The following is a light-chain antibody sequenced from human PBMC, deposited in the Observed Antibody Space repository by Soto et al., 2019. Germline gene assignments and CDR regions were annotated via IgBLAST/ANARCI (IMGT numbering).Light chain of an antibody. CDR3: QQVTVPPLT. V-gene: IGKV1-39*01. CDR2: AAS. CDR1: QSISTY. J-gene: IGKJ4*01. Sequence: DIQMTQSPSSLSASVGDRVTITCRASQSISTYLHWYQQKPGKAPNLLIYAASTLQSGVPSRFSGSGSGTDFPLTIGSLQPEDFATSSGQQVTVPPLTFGGGTKVDIK.